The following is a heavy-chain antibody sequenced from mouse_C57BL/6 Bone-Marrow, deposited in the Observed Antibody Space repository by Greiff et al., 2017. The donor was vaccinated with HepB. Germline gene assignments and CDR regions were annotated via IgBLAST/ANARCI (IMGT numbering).Heavy chain of an antibody. V-gene: IGHV1-50*01. CDR1: GYTFTSYW. D-gene: IGHD4-1*01. CDR3: ARGGTGGFAY. Sequence: QVQLQQPGAELVKPGASVKLSCKASGYTFTSYWMQWVKQRPGQGLEWIGEIDPSDSYTNYNQKFKGKATLTVDTSSSTAYMQLSSLTSEDSAVYYCARGGTGGFAYWGQGTLVTVSA. CDR2: IDPSDSYT. J-gene: IGHJ3*01.